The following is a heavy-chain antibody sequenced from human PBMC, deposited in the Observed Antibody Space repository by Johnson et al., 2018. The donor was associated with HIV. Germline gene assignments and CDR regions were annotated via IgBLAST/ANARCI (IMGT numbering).Heavy chain of an antibody. CDR3: AKERGISGGFDF. V-gene: IGHV3-66*01. J-gene: IGHJ3*01. D-gene: IGHD2-15*01. CDR1: GFTVSGKF. Sequence: VQLVESGGGVVQPGRSLRLSCAASGFTVSGKFMGWVRLAPGKGLEWVSYIHNTGGTEYASSVKGRFTISRDISNNTLDLQMNSLRAEDTAVYYCAKERGISGGFDFWGQGTRVTVSS. CDR2: IHNTGGT.